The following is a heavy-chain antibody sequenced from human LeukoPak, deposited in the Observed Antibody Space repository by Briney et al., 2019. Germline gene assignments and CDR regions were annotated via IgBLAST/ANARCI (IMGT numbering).Heavy chain of an antibody. D-gene: IGHD3-10*01. Sequence: KGGESLKISCKGSGYSFTSYWIGWVRQMPGKGLEWMGIIYPGDSDTGYSPSFQGQVTISADKSISTAYLQWSSLKASDTAMYYCARGSDYGSGSYYSDYWGQGTLVTVSS. CDR1: GYSFTSYW. CDR3: ARGSDYGSGSYYSDY. J-gene: IGHJ4*02. CDR2: IYPGDSDT. V-gene: IGHV5-51*01.